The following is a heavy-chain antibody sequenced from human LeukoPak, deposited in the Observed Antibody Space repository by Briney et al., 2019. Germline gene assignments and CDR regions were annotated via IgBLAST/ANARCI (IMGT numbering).Heavy chain of an antibody. CDR1: GFTFSSYG. V-gene: IGHV3-30*18. D-gene: IGHD3-22*01. J-gene: IGHJ4*02. CDR2: ISYDGSNK. Sequence: PGGSLRLPCAASGFTFSSYGMHWVRQAPGKGLEWVAVISYDGSNKYYADSVKGRFTISRDNSKNTLYLQMNSLRAEDTAVYYCAKDSPPLGDSSGYYAPDYWGQGTLVTVSS. CDR3: AKDSPPLGDSSGYYAPDY.